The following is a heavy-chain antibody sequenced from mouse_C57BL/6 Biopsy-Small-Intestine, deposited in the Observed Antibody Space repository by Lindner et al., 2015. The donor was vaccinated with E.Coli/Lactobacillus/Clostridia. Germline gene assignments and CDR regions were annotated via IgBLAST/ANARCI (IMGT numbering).Heavy chain of an antibody. CDR1: GYSTTSDY. Sequence: VQLQESGPGLAKPSQTLSLTCSVTGYSTTSDYWNWIRKFPGNKLEYMGYISYSGSTYYNPSLKSRISITRDTSKNQYYLQLNSVTTEDTATYYCARGDLYWGFAYWGQGTLVTVSA. D-gene: IGHD2-1*01. J-gene: IGHJ3*01. V-gene: IGHV3-8*01. CDR2: ISYSGST. CDR3: ARGDLYWGFAY.